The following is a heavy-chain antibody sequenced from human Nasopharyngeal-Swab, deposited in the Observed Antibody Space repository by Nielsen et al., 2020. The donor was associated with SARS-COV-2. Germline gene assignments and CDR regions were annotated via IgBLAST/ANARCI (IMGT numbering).Heavy chain of an antibody. CDR1: GYTFTSYA. J-gene: IGHJ6*02. CDR2: INAGNGNT. V-gene: IGHV1-3*01. Sequence: ASVKVSCKASGYTFTSYAMHWVRQAPGQRLEWMGWINAGNGNTKYSQKFQGRVTITRDTSASTAYMELSSLRSEDTAVYYCARGGDSSARGDYYYGMDIWGQGTTVTVSS. D-gene: IGHD6-25*01. CDR3: ARGGDSSARGDYYYGMDI.